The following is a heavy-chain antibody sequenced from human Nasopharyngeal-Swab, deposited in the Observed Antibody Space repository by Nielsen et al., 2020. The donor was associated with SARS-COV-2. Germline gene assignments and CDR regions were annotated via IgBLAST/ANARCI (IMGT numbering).Heavy chain of an antibody. V-gene: IGHV3-74*01. D-gene: IGHD6-19*01. J-gene: IGHJ6*02. CDR1: GFTSSSYW. CDR2: INSDGIST. CDR3: ASPYSSGWYGDYGLDV. Sequence: GGSLRLSCAASGFTSSSYWMHWVRQAPGKGLVWVSRINSDGISTTYADSVKGRFTISRDNVKNTLYLQMNSLRAEDTAVYYCASPYSSGWYGDYGLDVWGQGTTVTVSS.